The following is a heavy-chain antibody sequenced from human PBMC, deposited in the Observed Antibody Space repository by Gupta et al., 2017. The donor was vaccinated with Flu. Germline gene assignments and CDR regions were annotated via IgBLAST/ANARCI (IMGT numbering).Heavy chain of an antibody. J-gene: IGHJ4*02. V-gene: IGHV3-48*01. CDR3: ARVEARRLNFFDY. D-gene: IGHD6-6*01. Sequence: KGRFTSSRDNAKNSLYLHMNSLRAEDTAVYDCARVEARRLNFFDYWGPGTQVTVSS.